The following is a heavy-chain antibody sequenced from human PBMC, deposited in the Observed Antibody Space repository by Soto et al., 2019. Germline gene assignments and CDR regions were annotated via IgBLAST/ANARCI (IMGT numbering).Heavy chain of an antibody. CDR3: ARRRDGYNLYYFDY. CDR2: ISSSSSYT. Sequence: SLRLSCAASGFTFSDYYMSWIRQAPGKGLEWVSYISSSSSYTNYADSVKGRFTISRDNAKNSLYLQMNSLRAEDTAVYYCARRRDGYNLYYFDYWGQGTLVTVSS. D-gene: IGHD5-12*01. J-gene: IGHJ4*02. CDR1: GFTFSDYY. V-gene: IGHV3-11*06.